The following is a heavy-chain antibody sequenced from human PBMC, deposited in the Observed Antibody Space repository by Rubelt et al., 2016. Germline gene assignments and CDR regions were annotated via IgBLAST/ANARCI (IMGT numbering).Heavy chain of an antibody. D-gene: IGHD1-26*01. Sequence: QVRLQESGPGLVKPSETLSLTCSVSGYSISNGYYWGGIRQPPGKGLEWIGNIYHTGRTYYNPSLKRRVTMSVDTSKNQFSLNMSLVTAAATSVYYCARGNVVEILDGFAIWGQGPTVPVSS. CDR3: ARGNVVEILDGFAI. J-gene: IGHJ3*02. CDR2: IYHTGRT. V-gene: IGHV4-38-2*02. CDR1: GYSISNGYY.